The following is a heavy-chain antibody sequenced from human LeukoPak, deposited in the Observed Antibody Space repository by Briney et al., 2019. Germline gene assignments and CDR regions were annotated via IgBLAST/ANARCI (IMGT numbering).Heavy chain of an antibody. CDR1: GYTFTSYY. CDR2: INPSGGST. Sequence: ASVKVSCKASGYTFTSYYMHWVRRAPGQGLEWMGIINPSGGSTSYAQKFQGRVTMTRGTSTSTVYMELSSLRSEDTAVYYCARVIEIGGSLDYWGQGTLVTVSS. V-gene: IGHV1-46*01. D-gene: IGHD1-26*01. CDR3: ARVIEIGGSLDY. J-gene: IGHJ4*02.